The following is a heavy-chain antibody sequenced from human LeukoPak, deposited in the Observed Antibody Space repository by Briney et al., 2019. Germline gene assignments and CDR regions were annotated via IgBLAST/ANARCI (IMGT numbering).Heavy chain of an antibody. Sequence: SETLSLTCAVYGGSFSGYYWSWIRQPPGKGLEWIGEINHSGSTNYNPSLKSRVTISVDTSKNQFSPKLSSVTAADTAVYYCARGGGRSAMWDYWGQGTLVTVSS. J-gene: IGHJ4*02. CDR3: ARGGGRSAMWDY. D-gene: IGHD5-18*01. V-gene: IGHV4-34*01. CDR1: GGSFSGYY. CDR2: INHSGST.